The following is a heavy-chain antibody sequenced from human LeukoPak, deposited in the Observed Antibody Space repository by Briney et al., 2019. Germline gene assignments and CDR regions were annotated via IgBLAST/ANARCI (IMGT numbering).Heavy chain of an antibody. CDR3: AIYDILTGSNNWFDP. CDR1: GYTFTSYD. J-gene: IGHJ5*02. V-gene: IGHV1-8*01. Sequence: ASVKVSCKASGYTFTSYDINWVRQATGQGLEWMGWMNPNSGNTGYAQKFQGRVTMTRNTSICTAYMELSSLRSEDTAVYYCAIYDILTGSNNWFDPWGQGTLVTVSS. CDR2: MNPNSGNT. D-gene: IGHD3-9*01.